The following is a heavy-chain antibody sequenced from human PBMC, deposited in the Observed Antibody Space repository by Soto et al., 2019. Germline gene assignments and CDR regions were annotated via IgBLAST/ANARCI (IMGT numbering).Heavy chain of an antibody. CDR1: GYTFTSYG. Sequence: ASVKVSCKASGYTFTSYGISWVRQAPGQGLEWMGWISAYNGNTNYAQKLQGRVTMTTDTSTSTAYMELRSLRSEDTAVYYCARGVGDYVGYYYYGMDVWGQGTTVTVSS. D-gene: IGHD4-17*01. CDR2: ISAYNGNT. V-gene: IGHV1-18*04. J-gene: IGHJ6*02. CDR3: ARGVGDYVGYYYYGMDV.